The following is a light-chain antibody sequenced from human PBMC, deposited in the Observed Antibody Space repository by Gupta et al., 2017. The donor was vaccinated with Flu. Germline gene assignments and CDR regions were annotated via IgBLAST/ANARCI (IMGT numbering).Light chain of an antibody. CDR3: QQYGSSPRT. J-gene: IGKJ4*01. CDR2: AAT. CDR1: QSVSSSY. Sequence: ERATLSCRASQSVSSSYLAWYQQQPGQAPRLLIYAATNRATGIPDRFSGSGSGTDFTITISRLEPEDFAVYYCQQYGSSPRTFGGGTKVEVK. V-gene: IGKV3-20*01.